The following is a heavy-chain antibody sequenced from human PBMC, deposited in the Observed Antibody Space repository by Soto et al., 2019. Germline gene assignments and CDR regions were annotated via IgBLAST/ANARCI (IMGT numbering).Heavy chain of an antibody. Sequence: ASVKVSCKASGYTFTSYGISWVRQAPGQGLEWMGWISAYNGNTNYAQKLQGRVTMTTDTSTSTAYMELRSLRSDDTAVYYCGRDWSIAVAGTADYGGQEPLVTVSS. CDR1: GYTFTSYG. D-gene: IGHD6-19*01. CDR2: ISAYNGNT. V-gene: IGHV1-18*01. CDR3: GRDWSIAVAGTADY. J-gene: IGHJ4*02.